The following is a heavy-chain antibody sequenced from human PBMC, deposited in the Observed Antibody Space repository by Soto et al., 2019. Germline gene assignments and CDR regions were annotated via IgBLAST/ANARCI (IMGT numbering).Heavy chain of an antibody. Sequence: PGGSLRLSCVVSGFTLHNYGVHWVRQAPGKGLEWVALIWYDGLRQTYADSVRGRFTTSRDSSTNTIYLQMSSLRAEDTATYFCVRESTPPFFDSWGQGTPVTVSS. CDR3: VRESTPPFFDS. CDR1: GFTLHNYG. D-gene: IGHD2-15*01. CDR2: IWYDGLRQ. J-gene: IGHJ4*02. V-gene: IGHV3-33*01.